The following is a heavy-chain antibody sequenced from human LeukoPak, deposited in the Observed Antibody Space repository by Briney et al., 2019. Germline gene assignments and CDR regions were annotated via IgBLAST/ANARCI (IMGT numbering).Heavy chain of an antibody. CDR3: ARSSCDGNTGQAFFEY. Sequence: GASVKVSCKASGYTFTSYAMHWVRQAPGQRREWMGWINAGNGNTKYSQKFQGRVTITRDTSASTAYLDPRRLRFEDTAVYYRARSSCDGNTGQAFFEYWGQGTLVTVSS. D-gene: IGHD1/OR15-1a*01. CDR2: INAGNGNT. CDR1: GYTFTSYA. V-gene: IGHV1-3*01. J-gene: IGHJ4*02.